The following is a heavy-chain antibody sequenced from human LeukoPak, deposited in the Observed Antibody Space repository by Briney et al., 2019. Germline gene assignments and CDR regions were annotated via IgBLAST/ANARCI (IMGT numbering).Heavy chain of an antibody. Sequence: GGSLRLSCAASGFTFDDYAMHWVRQAPGKGLEWVSGISWNSGSIGYADSVKGRFTISRDNSKNTLYLQMNSLRAEDTAVYYCAKGGNWNPGDGAFDTWGQGTMVTVSS. CDR2: ISWNSGSI. CDR1: GFTFDDYA. CDR3: AKGGNWNPGDGAFDT. J-gene: IGHJ3*02. V-gene: IGHV3-9*01. D-gene: IGHD1-1*01.